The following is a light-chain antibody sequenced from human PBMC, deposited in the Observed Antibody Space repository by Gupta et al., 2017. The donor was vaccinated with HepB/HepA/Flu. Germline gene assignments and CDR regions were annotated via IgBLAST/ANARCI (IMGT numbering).Light chain of an antibody. CDR3: CSYRSSNTLFV. J-gene: IGLJ1*01. CDR1: SGDVGAYNY. Sequence: QSALTQPASVSGSPGQSITIPCTGTSGDVGAYNYVSWYQQYPGKAPKVIIYDVSARPSGVSYRFSGSKSGNTAPLTISGLQAEDEADYYCCSYRSSNTLFVFGTGTKVTVL. V-gene: IGLV2-14*03. CDR2: DVS.